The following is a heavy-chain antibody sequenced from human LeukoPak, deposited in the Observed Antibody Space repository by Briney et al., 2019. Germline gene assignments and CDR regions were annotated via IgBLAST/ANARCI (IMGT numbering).Heavy chain of an antibody. J-gene: IGHJ2*01. D-gene: IGHD1-14*01. V-gene: IGHV3-48*01. Sequence: PGGSLRLSCAASGFTFSSYSMNWVRQAPGKGLEWVSYISSSTSNIYYADSVKGRFTISGDNAKSSLYLQMNSLRAEDTAVYYCARDRNSDWYFDLWGRGTLVTVSS. CDR1: GFTFSSYS. CDR2: ISSSTSNI. CDR3: ARDRNSDWYFDL.